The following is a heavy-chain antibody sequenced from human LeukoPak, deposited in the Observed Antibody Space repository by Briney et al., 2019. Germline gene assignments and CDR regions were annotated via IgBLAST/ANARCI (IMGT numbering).Heavy chain of an antibody. CDR2: IKQDGSEK. V-gene: IGHV3-7*01. D-gene: IGHD3-9*01. Sequence: GGSLRLSCAASGFTFSSYWMSWVRQAPGKGLEWVANIKQDGSEKYYVDSVKGRFTISRDNAKNSLYLQMNSLRAEDTAVYYCARDSLNYDILTGYYSHYFDYWGQGTLVTVSS. J-gene: IGHJ4*02. CDR1: GFTFSSYW. CDR3: ARDSLNYDILTGYYSHYFDY.